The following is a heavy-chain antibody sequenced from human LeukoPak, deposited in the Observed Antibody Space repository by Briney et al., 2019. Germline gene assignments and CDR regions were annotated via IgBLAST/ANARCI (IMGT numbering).Heavy chain of an antibody. V-gene: IGHV1-69*06. CDR1: GGTFSSYA. CDR3: AREGVDIVATYFDY. Sequence: SVKVSCKASGGTFSSYAISWVRQAPGQGLEWMGGIIPIFGTANYAQKFQGRVRITADKSTSTAYMELSSLRSEDTAVYYCAREGVDIVATYFDYWGQGTLVTVSS. J-gene: IGHJ4*02. CDR2: IIPIFGTA. D-gene: IGHD5-12*01.